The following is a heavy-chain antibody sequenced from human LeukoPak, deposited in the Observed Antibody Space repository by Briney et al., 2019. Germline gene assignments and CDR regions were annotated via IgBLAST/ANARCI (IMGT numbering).Heavy chain of an antibody. Sequence: SETLSLTCTVSGGSISSYYWSWIRQPPGKGLEWIGYIYYSGSTNYNPSLKSRVTISVDTSKNQFSLKLSSVTAADTAVYYCARHFCDFWSGYYCYYFDYWGQGTLVTVSS. CDR2: IYYSGST. D-gene: IGHD3-3*01. CDR3: ARHFCDFWSGYYCYYFDY. V-gene: IGHV4-59*08. CDR1: GGSISSYY. J-gene: IGHJ4*02.